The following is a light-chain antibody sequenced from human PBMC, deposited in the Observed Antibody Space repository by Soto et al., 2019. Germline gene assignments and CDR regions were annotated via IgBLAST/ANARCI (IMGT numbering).Light chain of an antibody. CDR1: SSNIGAGYD. J-gene: IGLJ1*01. CDR2: GNS. CDR3: QSYDTSLSAYV. V-gene: IGLV1-40*01. Sequence: QSVLTQPPSVSGAPGQRVTISCTGISSNIGAGYDVNWYQQFPGTAPKLLIYGNSNRPSGVPDRFSGSKSGTSASLAVTGLQAEDEADYYCQSYDTSLSAYVFGTGTKLTVL.